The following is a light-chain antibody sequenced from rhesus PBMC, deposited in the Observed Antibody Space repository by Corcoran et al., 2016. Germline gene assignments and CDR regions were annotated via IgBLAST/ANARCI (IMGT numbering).Light chain of an antibody. V-gene: IGKV3-17*02. Sequence: EIVMTQSPATLSLSPGERATLSCRASQSVSSRLAWYQQKPGQAPRLLIYDASSRVTGIPDRVSGSGAWTDFTLTISSLEPEDVAVYFCPQESNWGSFGQGTKVEIK. CDR3: PQESNWGS. CDR2: DAS. CDR1: QSVSSR. J-gene: IGKJ2*01.